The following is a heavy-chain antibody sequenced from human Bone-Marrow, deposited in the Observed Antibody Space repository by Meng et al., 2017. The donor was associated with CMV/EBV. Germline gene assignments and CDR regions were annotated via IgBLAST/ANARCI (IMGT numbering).Heavy chain of an antibody. V-gene: IGHV1-18*01. J-gene: IGHJ4*02. D-gene: IGHD1-26*01. CDR1: GYTFTSYG. Sequence: ASVKVSCKASGYTFTSYGISWVRQAPGQGLEWMGWISAYNGNTNYAQKVQGRVTMTTDTSTSTAYMELRSLRSDDTAVYYCARDRFPGHSGSYPLGYWGQGTLVTVS. CDR2: ISAYNGNT. CDR3: ARDRFPGHSGSYPLGY.